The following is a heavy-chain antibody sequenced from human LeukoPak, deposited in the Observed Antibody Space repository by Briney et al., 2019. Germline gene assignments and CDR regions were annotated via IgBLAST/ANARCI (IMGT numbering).Heavy chain of an antibody. CDR3: ARGGYSYYYGSGSSMGWYFDL. CDR2: INSDGGST. D-gene: IGHD3-10*01. Sequence: GGSLRLSCAASGFTFSSYWMHWVRQAPGKGLVWVSRINSDGGSTSYTDSVKGRFTISRDNAKNTLYLQMNSLRAEDTAVYYCARGGYSYYYGSGSSMGWYFDLWGRGTLVTVSS. J-gene: IGHJ2*01. CDR1: GFTFSSYW. V-gene: IGHV3-74*01.